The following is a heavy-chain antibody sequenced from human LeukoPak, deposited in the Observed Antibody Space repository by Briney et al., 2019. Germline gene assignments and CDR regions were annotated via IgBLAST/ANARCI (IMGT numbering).Heavy chain of an antibody. J-gene: IGHJ4*02. V-gene: IGHV4-59*11. CDR3: ARTYCSGGSCYSDY. D-gene: IGHD2-15*01. CDR2: IYYTGST. Sequence: SETLSLTCTVSGGSISSHYWNWIRQPPGKGLEWIGYIYYTGSTNYNPSLKSRVTISVDTSKNQFSLKLSSVTAADTAVYYCARTYCSGGSCYSDYWGQGTLVTVSS. CDR1: GGSISSHY.